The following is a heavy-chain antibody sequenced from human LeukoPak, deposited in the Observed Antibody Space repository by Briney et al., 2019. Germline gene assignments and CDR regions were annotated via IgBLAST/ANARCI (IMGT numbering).Heavy chain of an antibody. CDR2: IWYDGSNK. D-gene: IGHD3-22*01. Sequence: GGSLRLSCAASGFTFSSYGMHWVRQAPGKGLEWVAVIWYDGSNKYYADSVKGRFTISRDNPKNTLYLQMNSLRAEDTAVYYCARDPTYYYDSSGYIPGFDYWGQGTPVTVSS. CDR3: ARDPTYYYDSSGYIPGFDY. J-gene: IGHJ4*02. V-gene: IGHV3-33*01. CDR1: GFTFSSYG.